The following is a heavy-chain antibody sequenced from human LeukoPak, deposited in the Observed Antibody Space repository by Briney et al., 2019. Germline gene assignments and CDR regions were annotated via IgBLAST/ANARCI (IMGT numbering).Heavy chain of an antibody. CDR3: ARGGLSSTRKTSFDY. V-gene: IGHV1-18*01. Sequence: GASVKVPCKASGYSFTNYGITWVRQAPGQGLEWMGWISGYSGNTNYAQKLQGRVTMTTDTSTSTAYMELRSLRSDDTAVYYCARGGLSSTRKTSFDYWGQGTLVTVSS. J-gene: IGHJ4*02. D-gene: IGHD2-2*01. CDR2: ISGYSGNT. CDR1: GYSFTNYG.